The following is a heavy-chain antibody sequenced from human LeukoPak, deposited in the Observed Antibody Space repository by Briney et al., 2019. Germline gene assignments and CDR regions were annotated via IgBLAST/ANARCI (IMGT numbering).Heavy chain of an antibody. V-gene: IGHV3-48*01. CDR1: GYTFSDYT. J-gene: IGHJ4*02. Sequence: PGGSLRLSCDAPGYTFSDYTMNWVRQAPGKGPEWISYISSGGSVMHYADSVKGRFTISRDNVENSLYLQMNSLRVEDTAVYYCTRDLEYWGQGVLVTVSS. CDR3: TRDLEY. CDR2: ISSGGSVM.